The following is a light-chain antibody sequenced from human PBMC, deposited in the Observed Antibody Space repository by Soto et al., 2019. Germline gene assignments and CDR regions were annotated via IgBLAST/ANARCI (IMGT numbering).Light chain of an antibody. Sequence: MQLTQSPSFQSSSVGDTVTMTCRASQGISSWLAWYQKKPGKANKLLIYAASSLQSGLKSRFSGSGSGTDFTLTIRSMQPEDCAIYFCKQANSFPITGGNWKRLELK. CDR2: AAS. CDR1: QGISSW. V-gene: IGKV1-12*01. CDR3: KQANSFPIT. J-gene: IGKJ5*01.